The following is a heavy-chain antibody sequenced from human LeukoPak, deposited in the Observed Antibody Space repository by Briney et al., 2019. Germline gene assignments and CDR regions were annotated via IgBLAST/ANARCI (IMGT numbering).Heavy chain of an antibody. D-gene: IGHD6-19*01. CDR3: TTMARAVAYRFDY. CDR1: GFTFSSYA. J-gene: IGHJ4*02. V-gene: IGHV3-23*01. Sequence: GGSLILSCAASGFTFSSYAMSWVRQSPGKGLEWVSAISGSGGSTYYADSVKGRFTISRDNSKNTLYLQMNSLKTEDTAVYYCTTMARAVAYRFDYWGQGTLVTVSS. CDR2: ISGSGGST.